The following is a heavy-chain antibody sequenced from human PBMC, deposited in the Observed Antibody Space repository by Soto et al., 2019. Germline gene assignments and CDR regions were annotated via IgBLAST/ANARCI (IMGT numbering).Heavy chain of an antibody. CDR3: ARFTVDYGGQLTYGDYVYFDY. Sequence: SQTLSLTCAVYGGSFSGYYWSWIRQPPGKGLEWIGEINHSGSTNYNPSLKSRVTISVDTSKNQFSLKLSSVTAADTAVYYCARFTVDYGGQLTYGDYVYFDYWGQGTLVTVAS. V-gene: IGHV4-34*01. D-gene: IGHD4-17*01. J-gene: IGHJ4*02. CDR1: GGSFSGYY. CDR2: INHSGST.